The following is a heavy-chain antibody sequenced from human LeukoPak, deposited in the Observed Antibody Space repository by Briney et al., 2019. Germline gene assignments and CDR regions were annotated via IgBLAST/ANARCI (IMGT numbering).Heavy chain of an antibody. CDR2: VSYSGST. CDR1: GYSIRSGHY. J-gene: IGHJ3*02. CDR3: ARHGEQQLAVYRGAFDI. D-gene: IGHD6-13*01. Sequence: PSETLSLTCTVSGYSIRSGHYWGWIRQPPGKGLEWIGSVSYSGSTYYNPSLKSRVTISVDTSKNHFSLKLTSVAAADTAVYYCARHGEQQLAVYRGAFDIWGQGTVVTVSS. V-gene: IGHV4-38-2*02.